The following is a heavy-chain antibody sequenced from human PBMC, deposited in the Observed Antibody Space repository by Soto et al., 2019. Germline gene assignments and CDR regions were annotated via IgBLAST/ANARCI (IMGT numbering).Heavy chain of an antibody. CDR1: GFTFSAHY. CDR2: SRDKVHSHTT. D-gene: IGHD5-12*01. V-gene: IGHV3-72*01. CDR3: ARGVVSTGYFDY. J-gene: IGHJ4*02. Sequence: EVQLAESGGGLVQPGGSLRLSCAASGFTFSAHYMDWVRQAPGKGLEWVGRSRDKVHSHTTEYAASVKGRFTISRGDSENSLYLQMNSLKTEDTDVYYCARGVVSTGYFDYWGQGTLVTVSS.